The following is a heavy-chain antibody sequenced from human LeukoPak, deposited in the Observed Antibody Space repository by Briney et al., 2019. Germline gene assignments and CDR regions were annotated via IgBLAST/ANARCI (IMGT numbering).Heavy chain of an antibody. CDR3: ASRKPLNRRYYYDSSLDY. CDR2: IYYSGST. CDR1: GGSISSSSYY. Sequence: SETLSLTCTVSGGSISSSSYYWGWICQPPGKGLEWVGSIYYSGSTYYNPSLKSRVTISVDTSKNQFSLKLSSVTAADTAVYYCASRKPLNRRYYYDSSLDYWGQGTLVTVSS. V-gene: IGHV4-39*07. J-gene: IGHJ4*02. D-gene: IGHD3-22*01.